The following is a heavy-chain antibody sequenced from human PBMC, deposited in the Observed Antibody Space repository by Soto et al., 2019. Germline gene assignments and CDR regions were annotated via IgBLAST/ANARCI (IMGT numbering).Heavy chain of an antibody. J-gene: IGHJ6*02. CDR1: GYSFTSYW. D-gene: IGHD3-9*01. CDR3: AGPNIMYYDILTGYYRDYYYGMDV. V-gene: IGHV5-10-1*01. Sequence: PGESLKISCKGSGYSFTSYWISWVRQMPWKGLEWMGRIDPSDSYTNYSPSFQGHVTISADKSISTAYLQWSSLKASDTAMYYCAGPNIMYYDILTGYYRDYYYGMDVWGQGTTVTVSS. CDR2: IDPSDSYT.